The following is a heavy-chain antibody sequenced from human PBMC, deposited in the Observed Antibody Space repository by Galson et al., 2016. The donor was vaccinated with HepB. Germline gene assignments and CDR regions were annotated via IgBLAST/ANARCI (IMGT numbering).Heavy chain of an antibody. CDR1: GFTFTTFD. J-gene: IGHJ5*01. CDR2: ISHDGSNK. CDR3: ARGRGYCNSSNCRNWFDS. V-gene: IGHV3-30*03. Sequence: SLRLSCAASGFTFTTFDMHWVRQAPGKGLQWVASISHDGSNKFFADSVKGRFTMSRDNSKNTLYLQMNSLRAEDTAVYYCARGRGYCNSSNCRNWFDSWGQGTLVTVSS. D-gene: IGHD2-2*01.